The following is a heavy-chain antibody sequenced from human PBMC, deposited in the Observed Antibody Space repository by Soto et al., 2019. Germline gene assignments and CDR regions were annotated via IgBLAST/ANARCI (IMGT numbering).Heavy chain of an antibody. J-gene: IGHJ5*02. CDR3: AREIYCSSTSCNNRFDP. CDR2: IYYSGST. CDR1: GGSISSGDYY. D-gene: IGHD2-2*01. V-gene: IGHV4-30-4*01. Sequence: SETLSLTCTVSGGSISSGDYYWSWIRQPPGKGLEWIGYIYYSGSTYYNPSLKSRVTISVDTSKNQFSLKLSSVTAADTAVYYCAREIYCSSTSCNNRFDPWGQGTLVTVSS.